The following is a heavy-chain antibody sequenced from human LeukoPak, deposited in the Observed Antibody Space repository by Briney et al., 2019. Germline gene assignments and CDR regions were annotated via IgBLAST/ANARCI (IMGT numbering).Heavy chain of an antibody. J-gene: IGHJ5*01. CDR2: IYYNGST. CDR3: ASSGDRLSAFDS. V-gene: IGHV4-59*01. Sequence: SETLSLTCTVSGGSISSYYWNWIRQPPGKGLEWIGYIYYNGSTNYNPSLKSRVTISVDSSKNQFSLKLSSVTAADTAVYYCASSGDRLSAFDSWGQGTLVTVSS. CDR1: GGSISSYY. D-gene: IGHD7-27*01.